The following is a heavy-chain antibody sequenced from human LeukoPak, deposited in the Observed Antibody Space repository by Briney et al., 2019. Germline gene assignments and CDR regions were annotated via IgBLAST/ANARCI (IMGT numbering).Heavy chain of an antibody. CDR2: IYYSGST. CDR3: ARPTSGSYSAPFDY. Sequence: SETLSLTCTVSGGPISSSNYYWGWIRQPPGTGLEWIGSIYYSGSTYSNPSLKSRVTISVDTSKNQFSLKLSSVTAADTAVYYCARPTSGSYSAPFDYWGQGTLVTVSS. V-gene: IGHV4-39*01. J-gene: IGHJ4*02. D-gene: IGHD1-26*01. CDR1: GGPISSSNYY.